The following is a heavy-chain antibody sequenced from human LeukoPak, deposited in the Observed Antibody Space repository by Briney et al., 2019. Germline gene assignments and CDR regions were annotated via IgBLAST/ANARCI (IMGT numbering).Heavy chain of an antibody. CDR3: AKSVAIYFYYGLDV. CDR1: RFTFSNYA. CDR2: VSAGGGST. D-gene: IGHD3-3*01. Sequence: GGSLRLSCAASRFTFSNYAMNWVRQAPGKGLEWVSTVSAGGGSTYYADSVKGRFTISRDNTKNTLFLQMNSLRAEDTAPYYCAKSVAIYFYYGLDVWGQGATVTVSS. J-gene: IGHJ6*02. V-gene: IGHV3-23*01.